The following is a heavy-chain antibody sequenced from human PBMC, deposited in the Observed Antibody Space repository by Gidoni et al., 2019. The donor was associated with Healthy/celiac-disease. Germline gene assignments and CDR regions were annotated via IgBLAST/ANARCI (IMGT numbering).Heavy chain of an antibody. J-gene: IGHJ4*02. CDR3: AKNGQWELPSYFDY. D-gene: IGHD1-26*01. Sequence: EVQLLESGGALVQPGGSLRLSWPASGFHFRSYAMSWVRQAPGKGLEWVSAISGSGGSTYYADSVKGRFTISRDNSKNTLYLQMNSLRAEDTAVYYCAKNGQWELPSYFDYWGQGTLVTVSS. CDR2: ISGSGGST. CDR1: GFHFRSYA. V-gene: IGHV3-23*01.